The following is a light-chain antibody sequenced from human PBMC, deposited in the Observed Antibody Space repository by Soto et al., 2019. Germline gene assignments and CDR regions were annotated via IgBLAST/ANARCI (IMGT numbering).Light chain of an antibody. Sequence: ASQNIRVFLNWYQHKAGKAPKLLIYTASSLESGVPSRISGGGSGTEFTLTISSLQPDDFATYYCQQTYSTLVTFGPGTKVDI. J-gene: IGKJ3*01. V-gene: IGKV1-39*01. CDR3: QQTYSTLVT. CDR2: TAS. CDR1: QNIRVF.